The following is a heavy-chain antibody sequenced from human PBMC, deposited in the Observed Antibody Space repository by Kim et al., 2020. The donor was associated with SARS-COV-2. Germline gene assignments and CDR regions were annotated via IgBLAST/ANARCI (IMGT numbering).Heavy chain of an antibody. J-gene: IGHJ1*01. CDR3: AKGRSRGITMIVVD. CDR1: GFTFSSYG. CDR2: ISYDGSNK. D-gene: IGHD3-22*01. Sequence: GGSLRLSCAASGFTFSSYGMHWVRQAPGKGLEWVAVISYDGSNKYYADSVKGRFTISRDNSKNTLYLQMNSLRAEDTAVYYCAKGRSRGITMIVVDWGQG. V-gene: IGHV3-30*18.